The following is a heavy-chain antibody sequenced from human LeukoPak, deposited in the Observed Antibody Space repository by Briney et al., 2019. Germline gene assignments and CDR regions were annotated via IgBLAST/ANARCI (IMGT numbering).Heavy chain of an antibody. CDR1: GDSISSGYY. CDR2: ISHSLNT. V-gene: IGHV4-38-2*02. J-gene: IGHJ3*02. CDR3: ARDFPDAFDI. Sequence: PSETLSLTCTVSGDSISSGYYWGWFRQPPEKGLEWIGSISHSLNTYYNPSLKSRVTISVDTSKNQISLKLTSVTATDTAVYYCARDFPDAFDIWGQGTMVTVSS.